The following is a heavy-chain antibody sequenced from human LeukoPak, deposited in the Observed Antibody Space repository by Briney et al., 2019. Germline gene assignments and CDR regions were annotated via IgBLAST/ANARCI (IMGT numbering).Heavy chain of an antibody. CDR1: GFTFSNYA. D-gene: IGHD1-14*01. Sequence: PGGSLRLSCAASGFTFSNYAMGWVRQAPGKGLEWVSSMTGSGGSTYYADTVKGRFTISRDNSKNTLYLQMNSLRAKDTAVYYCAKYRAHYFDYWGQGTLVTVSS. J-gene: IGHJ4*02. CDR2: MTGSGGST. CDR3: AKYRAHYFDY. V-gene: IGHV3-23*01.